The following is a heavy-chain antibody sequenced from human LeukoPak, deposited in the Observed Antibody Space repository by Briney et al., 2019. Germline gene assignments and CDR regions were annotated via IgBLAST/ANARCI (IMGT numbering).Heavy chain of an antibody. CDR2: IYSGGST. D-gene: IGHD6-19*01. J-gene: IGHJ4*02. V-gene: IGHV3-53*01. CDR1: GFTVSSNY. Sequence: GGSLRLSCAVSGFTVSSNYMSWVRQAPGKGLEWVSLIYSGGSTYYADSVKGRFTVSRDNSKNTLDLQMNSLRAEDTAVYYCAKVSSGWDDYWGQGTLVTVSS. CDR3: AKVSSGWDDY.